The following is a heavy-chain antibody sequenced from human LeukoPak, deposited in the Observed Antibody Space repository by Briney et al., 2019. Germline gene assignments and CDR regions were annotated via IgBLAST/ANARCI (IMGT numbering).Heavy chain of an antibody. V-gene: IGHV1-8*03. CDR1: GYTFTGYD. CDR3: ARGQNVYHYDSSGYYR. Sequence: ASVKVSCKASGYTFTGYDINWVRQATGQGLEWMGWMNPNSGNTGYAQKFQGRVTITRNTSISTAYMELSSLRSEDTAVYYCARGQNVYHYDSSGYYRWGQGTLVTVSS. CDR2: MNPNSGNT. J-gene: IGHJ4*02. D-gene: IGHD3-22*01.